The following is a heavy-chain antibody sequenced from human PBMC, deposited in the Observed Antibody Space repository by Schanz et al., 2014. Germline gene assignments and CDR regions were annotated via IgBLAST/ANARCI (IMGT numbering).Heavy chain of an antibody. CDR1: GSTFTNYA. V-gene: IGHV3-23*01. CDR2: ISSGGGST. Sequence: DVQLLESGGGLVQPGGSLRLSCAASGSTFTNYAMSWVRQAPGKGLEWVSSISSGGGSTYYADSVKGRFTISRDNSKNTLYLQMKSLRAEDTAVYYCARVKYCTITRCYRTETEGIYYMDVWGKGTTVTVSS. D-gene: IGHD2-2*01. CDR3: ARVKYCTITRCYRTETEGIYYMDV. J-gene: IGHJ6*03.